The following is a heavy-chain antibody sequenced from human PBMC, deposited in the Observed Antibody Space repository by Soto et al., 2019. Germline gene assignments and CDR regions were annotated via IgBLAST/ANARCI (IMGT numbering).Heavy chain of an antibody. Sequence: GGSLSLSCAASGFTFSSYWMHWVRQAPGKGLVWVSRINSDGSSTSYADSVKGRFTISRDNAKNTLYLQMNSLRAEDTAVYYCARDPRGFLEWSDAFDIWGQGTMVTVSS. D-gene: IGHD3-3*01. CDR1: GFTFSSYW. J-gene: IGHJ3*02. V-gene: IGHV3-74*01. CDR3: ARDPRGFLEWSDAFDI. CDR2: INSDGSST.